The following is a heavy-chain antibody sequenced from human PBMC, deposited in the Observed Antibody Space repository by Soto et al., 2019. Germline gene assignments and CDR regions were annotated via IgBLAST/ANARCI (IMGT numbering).Heavy chain of an antibody. CDR3: VKAVEVVYYYYGMDV. CDR1: GFTFSSYA. V-gene: IGHV3-64D*08. CDR2: ISSNGGST. J-gene: IGHJ6*02. Sequence: GSLRLSCSASGFTFSSYAMHWVRQAPGKRLEYVSAISSNGGSTYYADSVKGRFTISRDNSKNTLYLQMSSLRAEDTAVYYCVKAVEVVYYYYGMDVWGQGTTVTVSS.